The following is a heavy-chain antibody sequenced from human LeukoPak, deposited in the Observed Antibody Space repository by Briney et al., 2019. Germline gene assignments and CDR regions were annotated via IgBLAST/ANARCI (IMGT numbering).Heavy chain of an antibody. D-gene: IGHD3-10*01. CDR3: AKDPGAHYYGSGSYRRGSYFDY. J-gene: IGHJ4*02. CDR1: EFIVSINY. CDR2: IYTGGGR. Sequence: GGSLRLSCAASEFIVSINYMNWVRQAPGKELEWVSVIYTGGGRYYADSVKGRFTISRDNSKNTLYLQMNSLRAEDTAVYYCAKDPGAHYYGSGSYRRGSYFDYWGQGTLVTVSS. V-gene: IGHV3-53*05.